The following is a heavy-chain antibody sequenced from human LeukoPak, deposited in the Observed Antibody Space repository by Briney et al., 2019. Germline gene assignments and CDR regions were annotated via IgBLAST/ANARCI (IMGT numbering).Heavy chain of an antibody. CDR2: ISGGSGYI. D-gene: IGHD6-19*01. J-gene: IGHJ4*02. CDR1: GFTFSSYS. CDR3: ARAIAVAEGY. V-gene: IGHV3-21*01. Sequence: GGSLRLSCAASGFTFSSYSTTWVRQAPGKGLEWVSYISGGSGYIYYADSVKGRFTISRDNAKNSLYLQMNSLRAEDTAVYYCARAIAVAEGYWGQGTLVTVSS.